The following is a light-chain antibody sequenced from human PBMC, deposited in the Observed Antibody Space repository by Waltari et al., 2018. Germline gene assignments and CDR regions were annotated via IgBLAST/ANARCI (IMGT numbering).Light chain of an antibody. CDR1: QSPDPFNGNKY. V-gene: IGKV2-28*01. CDR2: MGS. Sequence: EIVMTQSPISLSVTPGEPASISCRLSQSPDPFNGNKYVDWYLQKPGQSPHRLIYMGSNRASGVPDRFRGFASDTDFILKISRVETEDVGVYYCMQSRQTPYTFGQGTKLEIK. CDR3: MQSRQTPYT. J-gene: IGKJ2*01.